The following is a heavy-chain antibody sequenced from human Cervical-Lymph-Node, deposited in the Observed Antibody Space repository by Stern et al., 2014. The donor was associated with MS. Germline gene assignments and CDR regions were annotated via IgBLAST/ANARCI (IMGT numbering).Heavy chain of an antibody. Sequence: QVQLQESGPGLVKPSETLSLTCTVSGYSISSGYYWGWIRQPPGKGLEWIGSIYQSGSTYNNPSPKSRLPISVDRSKTQFSRKLSSVTAADTAVYYCARDGAYGPDYFDYWGQGTLVTVSS. D-gene: IGHD3-10*01. CDR3: ARDGAYGPDYFDY. CDR2: IYQSGST. V-gene: IGHV4-38-2*02. CDR1: GYSISSGYY. J-gene: IGHJ4*02.